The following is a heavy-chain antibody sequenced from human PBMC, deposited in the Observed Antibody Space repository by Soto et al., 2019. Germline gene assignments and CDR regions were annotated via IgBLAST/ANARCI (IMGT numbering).Heavy chain of an antibody. Sequence: GESLKISCKGSGYSFTSYWIGWVRQMPGKGLEWMGIIYPGDSDTRYSPSFQGQVTISADKSISTAYLQWSSLKASDTAMYYCATPAGYSGYDSFFQPPVYWGQGTLVTVSS. CDR1: GYSFTSYW. D-gene: IGHD5-12*01. CDR2: IYPGDSDT. V-gene: IGHV5-51*01. J-gene: IGHJ4*02. CDR3: ATPAGYSGYDSFFQPPVY.